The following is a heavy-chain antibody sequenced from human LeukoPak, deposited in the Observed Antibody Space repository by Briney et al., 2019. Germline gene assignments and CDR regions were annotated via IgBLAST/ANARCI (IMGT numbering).Heavy chain of an antibody. J-gene: IGHJ6*03. CDR1: GASIRKHY. D-gene: IGHD3-22*01. Sequence: PSETLSLTCTVSGASIRKHYWSWIRQPPGKGLEWIGYIFYNGNTNCNPSLKSRVTISVDTSKSQFSLKLSSVTAADTAVYYCARDKYYDDKRPYYMDVWGKGTTVTVSS. V-gene: IGHV4-59*11. CDR2: IFYNGNT. CDR3: ARDKYYDDKRPYYMDV.